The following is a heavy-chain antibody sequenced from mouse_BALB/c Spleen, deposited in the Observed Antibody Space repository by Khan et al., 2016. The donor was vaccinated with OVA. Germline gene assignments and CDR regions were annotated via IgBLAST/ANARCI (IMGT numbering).Heavy chain of an antibody. D-gene: IGHD1-2*01. V-gene: IGHV1-87*01. J-gene: IGHJ2*01. CDR1: GYTFTNYW. CDR2: IYPGDGDS. Sequence: QVQLKEPGAELARPGASAKLSCKASGYTFTNYWMQWVRQRPGQGLEWIGAIYPGDGDSTYTQKFTDKATLTADTSSNTAYMELSNLASEDSAVYYWARREVRRRGFDYWGQGTTLTVSS. CDR3: ARREVRRRGFDY.